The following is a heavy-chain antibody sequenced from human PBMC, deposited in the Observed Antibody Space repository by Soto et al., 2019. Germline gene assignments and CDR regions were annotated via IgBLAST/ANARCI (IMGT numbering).Heavy chain of an antibody. CDR3: ARVPHCSSSSCYSYLDN. Sequence: GGSLRLSCAASGFTFSSYAMSWVRQAPGKGLEWVSAISGSGGSTNYADSVKGRFTISRDNAKNTLHLQMDSLRVEDTAVYYCARVPHCSSSSCYSYLDNWGQGTLVTVSS. J-gene: IGHJ4*02. CDR2: ISGSGGST. V-gene: IGHV3-23*01. CDR1: GFTFSSYA. D-gene: IGHD2-2*02.